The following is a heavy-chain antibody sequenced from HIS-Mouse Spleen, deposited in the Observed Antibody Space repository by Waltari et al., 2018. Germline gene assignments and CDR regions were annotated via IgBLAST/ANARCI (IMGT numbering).Heavy chain of an antibody. CDR2: IYYSGST. J-gene: IGHJ3*02. D-gene: IGHD6-6*01. V-gene: IGHV4-59*01. CDR1: GGSISSYY. Sequence: QVQLQESGPGLVKPSETLSLTCTASGGSISSYYWSWIRQPPGKGLEWIGYIYYSGSTNYNPSLKSRVTISVDTSKNQFSLKLSSVTAADTAVYYCARVIPIAARLGAFDIWGQGTMVTVSS. CDR3: ARVIPIAARLGAFDI.